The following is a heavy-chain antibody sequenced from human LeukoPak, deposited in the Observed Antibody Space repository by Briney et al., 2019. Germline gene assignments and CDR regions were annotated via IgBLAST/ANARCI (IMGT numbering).Heavy chain of an antibody. V-gene: IGHV4-39*07. CDR2: MSYSGST. J-gene: IGHJ3*02. CDR3: AREGASDAFDI. CDR1: GGSISSSSHY. Sequence: SETLSLTCTVSGGSISSSSHYWGWIRQPPGKGQEWIGSMSYSGSTYYNPSLKSRVTISVDMPKNQFSLKVSSVTAADTAVYYCAREGASDAFDIWGQGTMVTVSS. D-gene: IGHD1-26*01.